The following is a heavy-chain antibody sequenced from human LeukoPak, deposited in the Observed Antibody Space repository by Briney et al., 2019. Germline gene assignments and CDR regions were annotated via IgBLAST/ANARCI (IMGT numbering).Heavy chain of an antibody. V-gene: IGHV4-34*01. CDR2: INHSGST. CDR3: ARSLYDSSALGMDY. CDR1: GGSFSGYY. Sequence: SETLSLTCAVYGGSFSGYYWSWIRQPPGKGLEWIGEINHSGSTNYNPSLKSRVTISVDTAKNQFSLKLSSVTAADTAVYYCARSLYDSSALGMDYWGQGTLVTVS. D-gene: IGHD3-22*01. J-gene: IGHJ4*02.